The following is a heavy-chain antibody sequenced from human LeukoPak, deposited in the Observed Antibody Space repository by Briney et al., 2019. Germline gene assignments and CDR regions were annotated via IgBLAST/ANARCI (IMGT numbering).Heavy chain of an antibody. J-gene: IGHJ4*02. CDR1: GFTFNSYW. D-gene: IGHD6-19*01. CDR2: VSQDGSEK. CDR3: ARGGWGPDY. Sequence: PGGSLRLSCAASGFTFNSYWMSWVRQAPGKGLEWVAKVSQDGSEKNYVDSVKGRFTISRDNAKNSLDLQMNSLRVEDTAVYYCARGGWGPDYWGQGTLAIVSS. V-gene: IGHV3-7*05.